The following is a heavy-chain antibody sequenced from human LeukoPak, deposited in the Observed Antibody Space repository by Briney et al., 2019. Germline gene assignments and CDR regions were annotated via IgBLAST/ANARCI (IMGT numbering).Heavy chain of an antibody. D-gene: IGHD6-13*01. CDR1: GFTFSSYA. CDR2: ISGSGDNT. CDR3: AKGSAGGRPYYFDY. V-gene: IGHV3-23*01. Sequence: GGSLRLSCAASGFTFSSYAMSWVRQAPGKGLEWVSGISGSGDNTYYADSVKGRFTISRDNSKNTLYVQVNSLGTEDTAAYYCAKGSAGGRPYYFDYWGQGTLVPVSS. J-gene: IGHJ4*02.